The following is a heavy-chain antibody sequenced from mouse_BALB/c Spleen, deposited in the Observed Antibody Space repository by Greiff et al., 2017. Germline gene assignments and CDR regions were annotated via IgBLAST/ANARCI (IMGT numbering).Heavy chain of an antibody. J-gene: IGHJ3*01. Sequence: EVKLMESGPGLVKPSQSLSLTCTVTGYSITSDYAWNWIRQFPGNKLEWMGYISYSGSTSYNPSLKSRISITRDTSKNKFFLQLNSVTTEDTATYYCAKEKATTAFAYWGQGTLVTVSA. V-gene: IGHV3-2*02. D-gene: IGHD1-2*01. CDR3: AKEKATTAFAY. CDR2: ISYSGST. CDR1: GYSITSDYA.